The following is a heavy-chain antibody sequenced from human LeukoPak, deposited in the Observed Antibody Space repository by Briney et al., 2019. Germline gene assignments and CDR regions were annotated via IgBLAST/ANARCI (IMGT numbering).Heavy chain of an antibody. D-gene: IGHD3-16*01. CDR1: GFSFSSNT. Sequence: GGSLRLACAASGFSFSSNTMSSVRQAPGKGLEWVSSISSSSTYIYYADSLKGRFTISRDNAKNSLYLQMNSLRAEDTAVYYCAREGGTIYYYYDMDFWGQGTTVTVSS. V-gene: IGHV3-21*01. CDR2: ISSSSTYI. CDR3: AREGGTIYYYYDMDF. J-gene: IGHJ6*02.